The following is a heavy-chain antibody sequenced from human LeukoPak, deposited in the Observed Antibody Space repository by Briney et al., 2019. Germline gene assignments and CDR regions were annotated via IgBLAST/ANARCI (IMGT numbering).Heavy chain of an antibody. CDR3: AELGITMIGGV. V-gene: IGHV3-21*01. CDR2: ISSSSSYI. Sequence: GGSLRLSCAASGFTFSSYAMSWVRQAPGKGLEWVSSISSSSSYIYYADSVKGRFTISRDNAKNSLYLQMNSLRAEDTAVYYCAELGITMIGGVWGKGTTVTISS. CDR1: GFTFSSYA. J-gene: IGHJ6*04. D-gene: IGHD3-10*02.